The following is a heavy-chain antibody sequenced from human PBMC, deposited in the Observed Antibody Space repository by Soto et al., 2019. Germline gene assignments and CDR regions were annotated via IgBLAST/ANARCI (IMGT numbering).Heavy chain of an antibody. J-gene: IGHJ4*02. D-gene: IGHD6-19*01. V-gene: IGHV1-3*01. CDR3: ARHGAVAGNINFDY. CDR1: GYTFTNYG. Sequence: ASVKVSCKASGYTFTNYGVHWVRQAPGQRLEWMGWINAGNGNTRYSQKFQGRVTINRDTSASTAYMELSRLRSEDTAVYYCARHGAVAGNINFDYWGQGTLVTVSS. CDR2: INAGNGNT.